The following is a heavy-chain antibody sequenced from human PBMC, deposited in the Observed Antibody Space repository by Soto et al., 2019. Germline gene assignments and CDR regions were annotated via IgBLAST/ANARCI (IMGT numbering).Heavy chain of an antibody. Sequence: SETLSLTCTVSGGSISISIYYWGWIRQPPGKGLEWIGSIYYSGSTYYNPSLKSRVTISVDTSKNQFSLKLSSVTAADTAVYYCARSDIVLGQATFDPWGQGRLFTVSS. J-gene: IGHJ5*02. CDR1: GGSISISIYY. D-gene: IGHD2-8*01. CDR2: IYYSGST. CDR3: ARSDIVLGQATFDP. V-gene: IGHV4-39*01.